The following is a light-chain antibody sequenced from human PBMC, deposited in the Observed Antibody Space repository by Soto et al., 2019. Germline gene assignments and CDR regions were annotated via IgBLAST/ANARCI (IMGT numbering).Light chain of an antibody. V-gene: IGKV3-20*01. CDR2: GAS. CDR3: QQYGSSPYT. Sequence: EIVLTQSPGTLSLSPGERATLSCRASRSVTNSYLAWYQQKPGQAPRLLIYGASSRATGIPDRFSGSGSETDFTLTISRLEPEDFAVYYCQQYGSSPYTFGQGTKLEIK. CDR1: RSVTNSY. J-gene: IGKJ2*01.